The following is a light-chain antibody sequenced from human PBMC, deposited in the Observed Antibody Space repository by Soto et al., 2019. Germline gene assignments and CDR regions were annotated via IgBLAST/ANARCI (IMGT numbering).Light chain of an antibody. CDR3: QVWDISSDHLYV. CDR2: DDN. V-gene: IGLV3-21*02. Sequence: SYELTQPPSVSVAPGQTAEISCGGNTIGAKTVHWYQQRPGQAPVLVIYDDNDRPSGIPERFSGSNSGNTATLTITRVEAGDEAEYYCQVWDISSDHLYVFGSGTKVTVL. CDR1: TIGAKT. J-gene: IGLJ1*01.